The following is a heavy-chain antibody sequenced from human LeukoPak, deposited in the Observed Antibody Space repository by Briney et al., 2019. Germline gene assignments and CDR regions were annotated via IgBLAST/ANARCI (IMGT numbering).Heavy chain of an antibody. D-gene: IGHD6-6*01. V-gene: IGHV4-39*07. CDR1: GGSISSSSYY. J-gene: IGHJ6*03. CDR2: IYYSGST. Sequence: PSEALSLTCTVSGGSISSSSYYWGWIRQPPGKGLEWIGSIYYSGSTYYNPSLKSRVTISVDTSKNQFSLKLSSVTAADTAVYYCARGVEGIAARHYYYMDVWGKGTTVTVSS. CDR3: ARGVEGIAARHYYYMDV.